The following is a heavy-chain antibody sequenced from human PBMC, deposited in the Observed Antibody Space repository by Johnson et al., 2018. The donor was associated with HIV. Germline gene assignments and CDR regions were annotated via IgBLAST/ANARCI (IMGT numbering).Heavy chain of an antibody. CDR3: ARDGLHQLIDYGDYADRVWAVGATTAFDI. CDR2: ISWNSGSI. D-gene: IGHD4-17*01. Sequence: VQLVESGGGVVQPGRYLRLSCAASGFTFDDYAMHWVRQAPGKGLEWVSGISWNSGSIGYADSVKGRFTISRDNAKNSLYLQLNSLRVEDTAVFYCARDGLHQLIDYGDYADRVWAVGATTAFDIWCQGTLVTVSS. V-gene: IGHV3-9*01. J-gene: IGHJ3*02. CDR1: GFTFDDYA.